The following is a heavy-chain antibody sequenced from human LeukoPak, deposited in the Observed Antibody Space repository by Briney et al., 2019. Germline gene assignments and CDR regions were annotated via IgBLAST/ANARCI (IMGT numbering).Heavy chain of an antibody. J-gene: IGHJ6*02. D-gene: IGHD6-13*01. V-gene: IGHV3-23*01. CDR3: AQDDSSWPYGMDV. CDR1: GFTLSSYA. CDR2: LSGRWCST. Sequence: TGVSLRLSCAASGFTLSSYAVSGVRQARGKGLEGFSALSGRWCSTFYTDSVKGRFTISRDNSKHTMYMQMNRLRAAYTAVYYCAQDDSSWPYGMDVWGQGKTVTVSS.